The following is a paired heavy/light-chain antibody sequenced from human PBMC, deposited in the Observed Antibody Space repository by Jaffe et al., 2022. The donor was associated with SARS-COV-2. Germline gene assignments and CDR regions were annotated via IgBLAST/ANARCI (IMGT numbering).Light chain of an antibody. J-gene: IGLJ1*01. V-gene: IGLV1-47*01. Sequence: QSVLTQPPSASGTPGQRVTISCSGSSSNIGTNFVYWYQQLPGAAPKLLIFRDSQRPSGVPDRFSGSKSGTSASLAISGLRSEDEADYYCAAWDDSLSAYVFGSGAYVTVL. CDR2: RDS. CDR1: SSNIGTNF. CDR3: AAWDDSLSAYV.
Heavy chain of an antibody. CDR3: ARGGDFYDIGGYPHYYYMDV. Sequence: QVQLVQPGAEVKKPGSSVKVSCKASGGTFSSYVISWVRQAPGQGLEWMGGIIPSFGITRYAQKFQGRVTIRADESTNTVYMELSSLYSEDTAVYYCARGGDFYDIGGYPHYYYMDVWGKGTTVTVSS. CDR1: GGTFSSYV. J-gene: IGHJ6*03. CDR2: IIPSFGIT. D-gene: IGHD3-22*01. V-gene: IGHV1-69*01.